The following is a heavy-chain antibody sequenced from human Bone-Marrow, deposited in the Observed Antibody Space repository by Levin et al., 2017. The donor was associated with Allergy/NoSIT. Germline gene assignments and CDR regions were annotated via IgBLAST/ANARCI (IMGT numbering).Heavy chain of an antibody. CDR2: ISWNRGSK. V-gene: IGHV3-9*01. D-gene: IGHD3-10*01. CDR1: GFTFSDYA. J-gene: IGHJ4*02. Sequence: SCAASGFTFSDYAMHWVRQAPGKGLEWVSGISWNRGSKGYADSVRGRFTISKDNTKNSLYLQMNSLRAEDTALYYCAKDSDYYGSGSPTSFDYWGQGTLVTVSS. CDR3: AKDSDYYGSGSPTSFDY.